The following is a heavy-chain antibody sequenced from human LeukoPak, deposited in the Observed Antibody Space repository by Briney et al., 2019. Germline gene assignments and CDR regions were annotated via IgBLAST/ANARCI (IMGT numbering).Heavy chain of an antibody. V-gene: IGHV5-51*01. CDR2: IYASNSET. J-gene: IGHJ4*02. D-gene: IGHD1-14*01. CDR1: GYSFSTYW. Sequence: HGESLKISCEGSGYSFSTYWIGWVRQMPGKGLEWMGIIYASNSETRYSPSFQGQVTISADKSTRTAHLQWSSLEASDTAMYYCATTANGNHHWDHWGQGTLVTVSS. CDR3: ATTANGNHHWDH.